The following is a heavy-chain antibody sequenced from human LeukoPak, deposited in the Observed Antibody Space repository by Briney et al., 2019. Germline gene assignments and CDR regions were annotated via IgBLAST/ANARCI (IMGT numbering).Heavy chain of an antibody. V-gene: IGHV5-51*01. J-gene: IGHJ4*02. D-gene: IGHD3-22*01. Sequence: LGESLKISCKGSGYSFTTHWIGWVRQMPGKGLEWMGIIYPGDSDTRYSPSFQGQVTISADKSISTTYLQWNSLKASDTAIYYCARHKGGKYYYDNSGYYYFDYWGQGTLVTVSS. CDR2: IYPGDSDT. CDR3: ARHKGGKYYYDNSGYYYFDY. CDR1: GYSFTTHW.